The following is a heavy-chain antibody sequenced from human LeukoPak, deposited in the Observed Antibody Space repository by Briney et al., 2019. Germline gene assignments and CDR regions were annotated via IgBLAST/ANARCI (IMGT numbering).Heavy chain of an antibody. V-gene: IGHV4-59*01. D-gene: IGHD3-16*02. CDR1: GGSLSSYY. CDR3: ARYVWGSYPTFEDY. CDR2: IYYSGST. J-gene: IGHJ4*02. Sequence: SETLSLTCTVSGGSLSSYYWSWLPHPPGKGLECIGYIYYSGSTNYNPSLKSRVTISVDTSKNNFSLKLSSVTAADTAVYYCARYVWGSYPTFEDYWGQGTLVTVSS.